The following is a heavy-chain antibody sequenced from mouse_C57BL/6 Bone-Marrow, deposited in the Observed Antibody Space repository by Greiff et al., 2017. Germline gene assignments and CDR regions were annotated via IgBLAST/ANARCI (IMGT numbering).Heavy chain of an antibody. CDR3: ARSGDGSSFYWYFDV. J-gene: IGHJ1*03. CDR1: GFTFSDYG. D-gene: IGHD1-1*01. Sequence: EVKLVESGGGLVQPGGSLKLSCAASGFTFSDYGMAWVRQAPRKGPEWVAFISNLAYSIYYADTVTGRFTISRENAKNTLYLEMSSLRSEDTAMYYCARSGDGSSFYWYFDVWGTGTTVTVSS. CDR2: ISNLAYSI. V-gene: IGHV5-15*01.